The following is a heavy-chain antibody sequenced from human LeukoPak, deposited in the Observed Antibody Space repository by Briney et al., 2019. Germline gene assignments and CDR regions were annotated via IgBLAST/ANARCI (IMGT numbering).Heavy chain of an antibody. CDR1: GVSISSSSYY. Sequence: SETLSLTCTVSGVSISSSSYYWGWIRQPPGKGLEWIGSFYYSGSTYYNPSLKSRVTISVDTSKNQFSLKLSSVTAADTAVYYCARQRAYYYDSSGPSDAFDIWGQGTMVTVSS. CDR2: FYYSGST. CDR3: ARQRAYYYDSSGPSDAFDI. V-gene: IGHV4-39*01. J-gene: IGHJ3*02. D-gene: IGHD3-22*01.